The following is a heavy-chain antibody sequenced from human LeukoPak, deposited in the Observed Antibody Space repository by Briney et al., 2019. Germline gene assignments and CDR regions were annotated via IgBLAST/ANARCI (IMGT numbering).Heavy chain of an antibody. CDR1: GYSISSGYY. CDR3: ARHAPGRWLQLYNWFDP. Sequence: SETLSLTCAVSGYSISSGYYWGWIRQPPGKGLEWIGSIYHSGSTYYNPSLKSRVTISVDTSKNQFSLTLSSVTAADTAGYYCARHAPGRWLQLYNWFDPWGQGTLVTVSS. V-gene: IGHV4-38-2*01. D-gene: IGHD5-24*01. CDR2: IYHSGST. J-gene: IGHJ5*02.